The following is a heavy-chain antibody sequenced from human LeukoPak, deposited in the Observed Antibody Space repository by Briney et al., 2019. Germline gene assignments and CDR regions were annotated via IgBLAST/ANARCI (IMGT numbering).Heavy chain of an antibody. Sequence: SETLSLTCTVSGGSVSSGSYYWSWIRQPPGKGLEWIGYIYYSGSTNYNPSLKSRVTISVDASKNQFSLKLSSVTAADTAVYYCARCRGSGFDVWGRGTTVTVSS. J-gene: IGHJ6*02. CDR1: GGSVSSGSYY. V-gene: IGHV4-61*01. D-gene: IGHD6-19*01. CDR2: IYYSGST. CDR3: ARCRGSGFDV.